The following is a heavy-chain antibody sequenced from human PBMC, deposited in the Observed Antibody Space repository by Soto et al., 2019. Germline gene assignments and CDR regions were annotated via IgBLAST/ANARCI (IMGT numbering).Heavy chain of an antibody. CDR3: ARGITLPTPLDY. CDR1: GYTFTNYA. D-gene: IGHD1-20*01. Sequence: ASVQVSCKASGYTFTNYAMHWVRQAPGQRLEWMGWINAGNGNTKYSQQFQGRVTITRDTSASTAYMELSSLRSEDTAVYYCARGITLPTPLDYWGQGTLVTSPQ. V-gene: IGHV1-3*01. CDR2: INAGNGNT. J-gene: IGHJ4*02.